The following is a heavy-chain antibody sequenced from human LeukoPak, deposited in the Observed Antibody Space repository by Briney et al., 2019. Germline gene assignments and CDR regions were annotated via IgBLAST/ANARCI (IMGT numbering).Heavy chain of an antibody. CDR1: GFTFSSYA. V-gene: IGHV3-23*01. CDR3: AKGSRTGTRSYGGNRVGGDY. Sequence: PGGSLRLSCAASGFTFSSYAMSWVRQAPGKGLEWVSAISGSGGSTYYADSVKGRFTISRDNSKNTLYLQMNSLRAEDTAVYYCAKGSRTGTRSYGGNRVGGDYWGQGTLVTVSS. CDR2: ISGSGGST. J-gene: IGHJ4*02. D-gene: IGHD4-23*01.